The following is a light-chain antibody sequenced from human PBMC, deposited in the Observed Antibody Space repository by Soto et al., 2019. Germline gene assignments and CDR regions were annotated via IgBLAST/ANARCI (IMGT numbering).Light chain of an antibody. CDR1: QSVCTT. CDR3: QQYSAWPLVT. J-gene: IGKJ4*01. CDR2: GAS. Sequence: EIVMTQSPATLSVSPGERATLSCRASQSVCTTLAWYQQKRVQRPRLLIFGASTRATGIPARVSGSGSGSEIPRTISRLKSEDLTVYPCQQYSAWPLVTFGGGTKVEIK. V-gene: IGKV3-15*01.